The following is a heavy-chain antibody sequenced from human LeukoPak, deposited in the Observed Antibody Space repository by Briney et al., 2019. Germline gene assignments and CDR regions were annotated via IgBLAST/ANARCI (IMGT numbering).Heavy chain of an antibody. J-gene: IGHJ4*02. CDR2: INHSGST. V-gene: IGHV4-34*01. CDR1: GGSFSGYY. CDR3: ARARMYYDYVWGSYRPYYFDY. D-gene: IGHD3-16*02. Sequence: SETLSLTCAVYGGSFSGYYWSWIRQPPEKGLEWIGEINHSGSTNYNPSLKSRVTISVDTSKNQFSLKLSSVTAADTAVYYCARARMYYDYVWGSYRPYYFDYWGQGTLVTVSS.